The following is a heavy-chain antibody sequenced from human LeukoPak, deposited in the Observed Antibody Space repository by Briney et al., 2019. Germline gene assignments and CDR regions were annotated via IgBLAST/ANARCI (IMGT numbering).Heavy chain of an antibody. Sequence: PSETLSLTCAVYGGSFSGYYWSWIRQPPGKGLEWIGEINHSGSTNYNPSLKSRVTISVDTSKNQFSLKLSSVTAADTALYYCANYSRGRPPFYGGRGPLATVSS. J-gene: IGHJ4*02. D-gene: IGHD6-19*01. CDR2: INHSGST. CDR1: GGSFSGYY. CDR3: ANYSRGRPPFY. V-gene: IGHV4-34*01.